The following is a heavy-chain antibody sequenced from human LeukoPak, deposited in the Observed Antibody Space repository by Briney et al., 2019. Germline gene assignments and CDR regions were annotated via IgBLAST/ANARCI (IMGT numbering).Heavy chain of an antibody. Sequence: GGSLRLSCVASDFTFTFYWMTWVRQAPGKGLEWLANILPDGSQKYYVDSVKGRFTISRDNPKNSLYLQINSLRADDTAVYYCGRLAHNAWYAIDFWGQGTLVTVSS. CDR2: ILPDGSQK. V-gene: IGHV3-7*01. CDR1: DFTFTFYW. CDR3: GRLAHNAWYAIDF. J-gene: IGHJ4*02. D-gene: IGHD2-2*01.